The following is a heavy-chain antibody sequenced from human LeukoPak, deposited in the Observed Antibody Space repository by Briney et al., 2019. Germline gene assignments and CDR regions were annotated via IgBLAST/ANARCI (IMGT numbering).Heavy chain of an antibody. CDR3: ARDYGPYYYDSNWYFDL. Sequence: PSETLSLTCTVSGGSISSGGYYWSWICQHPGKGLEWIGYIYYSGSTYYNPSLKSRVTISVDTPKNQFSLKLSSVTAADTAVYYCARDYGPYYYDSNWYFDLWGRGTLVTVSS. CDR1: GGSISSGGYY. J-gene: IGHJ2*01. CDR2: IYYSGST. V-gene: IGHV4-31*03. D-gene: IGHD3-22*01.